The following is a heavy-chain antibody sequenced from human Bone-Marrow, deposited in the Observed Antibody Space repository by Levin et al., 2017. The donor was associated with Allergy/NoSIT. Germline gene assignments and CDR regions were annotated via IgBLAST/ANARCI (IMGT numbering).Heavy chain of an antibody. CDR3: ARDIRDRSNFWSGYYTYYYYGMDV. Sequence: GGSLRLSCAASGFTFSSYGMHWVRQAPGKGLEWVAVIWYDGSNKYYADSVKGRFTISRDNSKNTLYLQMNSLRAEDTAVYYCARDIRDRSNFWSGYYTYYYYGMDVWGQGTTVTVSS. V-gene: IGHV3-33*01. D-gene: IGHD3-3*01. CDR2: IWYDGSNK. J-gene: IGHJ6*02. CDR1: GFTFSSYG.